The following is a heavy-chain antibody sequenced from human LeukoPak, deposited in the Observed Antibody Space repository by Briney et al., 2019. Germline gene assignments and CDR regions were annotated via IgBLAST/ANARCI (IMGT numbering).Heavy chain of an antibody. D-gene: IGHD3-10*01. J-gene: IGHJ4*02. CDR1: GFTLSSYG. Sequence: GGSLRLSCAASGFTLSSYGMHWVRQAPGKGLEWVASIWYDGSNKYYADSVKGRFTISRDNSKNTLSLQMNSLRAEDTAVYYCVRGPYGSGSYRWGQGTLVTVSA. CDR2: IWYDGSNK. CDR3: VRGPYGSGSYR. V-gene: IGHV3-33*01.